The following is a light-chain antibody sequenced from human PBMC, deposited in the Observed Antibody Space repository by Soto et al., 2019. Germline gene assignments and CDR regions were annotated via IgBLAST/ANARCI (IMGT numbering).Light chain of an antibody. Sequence: EIVLTQSPGTLSLSPGEKATLSCRASQSVSSDYLAWYQQNPGQPPNLLIYGASHRATGIPDRFSGSGSGTDFTLTISGLEPEDFAVYYCQQYGGAPYTFGQGTKLEIK. CDR3: QQYGGAPYT. V-gene: IGKV3-20*01. CDR1: QSVSSDY. J-gene: IGKJ2*01. CDR2: GAS.